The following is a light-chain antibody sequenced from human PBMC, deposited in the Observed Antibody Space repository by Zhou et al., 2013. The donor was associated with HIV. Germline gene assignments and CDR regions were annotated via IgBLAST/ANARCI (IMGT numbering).Light chain of an antibody. J-gene: IGKJ4*01. CDR1: QSVTTNH. V-gene: IGKV3-11*01. CDR2: GAS. CDR3: QQRHDRPLT. Sequence: EIVLTQSPGTLSLSPGDRATLSCRASQSVTTNHLAWYRQKTGQAPRLLIYGASNRATGIPAKFSGSGSGTDFTLTISSLEPDDFAVYYCQQRHDRPLTFGGGTRVEIK.